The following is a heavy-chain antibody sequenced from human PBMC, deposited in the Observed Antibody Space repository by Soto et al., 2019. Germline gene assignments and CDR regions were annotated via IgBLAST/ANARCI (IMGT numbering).Heavy chain of an antibody. CDR3: ARDRPDYYGSGNDY. D-gene: IGHD3-10*01. CDR2: IKQDGSEK. J-gene: IGHJ4*02. V-gene: IGHV3-7*05. Sequence: GGSLRLCCAASGFTVSSYWMSWVRQAPGKGLEWVANIKQDGSEKYYVDSVKGRFTISRDNAKNSLYLQMNSLRAEDTAVYYCARDRPDYYGSGNDYWGQGTLVTVSS. CDR1: GFTVSSYW.